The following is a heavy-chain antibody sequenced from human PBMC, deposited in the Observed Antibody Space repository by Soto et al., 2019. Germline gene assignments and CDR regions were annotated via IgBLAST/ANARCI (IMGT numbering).Heavy chain of an antibody. CDR3: ARVFERPWYGLDV. V-gene: IGHV3-66*01. CDR1: GFTVSSYY. CDR2: IYSGGGST. Sequence: EVQLVASGGGLVQPGGSLRLSCAASGFTVSSYYMRWVRQAPGKGLECVSVIYSGGGSTHYADSVKGRFTISRERNMLYLQMNSLRAEDTAVYYCARVFERPWYGLDVWGQGTTVTVSS. J-gene: IGHJ6*02.